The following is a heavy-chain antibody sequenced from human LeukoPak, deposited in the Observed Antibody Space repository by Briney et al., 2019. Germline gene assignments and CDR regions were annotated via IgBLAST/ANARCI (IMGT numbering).Heavy chain of an antibody. V-gene: IGHV3-30*19. D-gene: IGHD3-3*01. CDR1: GFTFSSYG. CDR2: ISYDGSNK. CDR3: SRDHHLIDFLCGCYYYYYYYMDV. J-gene: IGHJ6*03. Sequence: GGSLRLSCAASGFTFSSYGMHWVRQAPGKGLEWVAVISYDGSNKYYADSVKGRFTISRDNSKNTLYLQMNSLRAEDTAVYYCSRDHHLIDFLCGCYYYYYYYMDVWGKGTTVTVSS.